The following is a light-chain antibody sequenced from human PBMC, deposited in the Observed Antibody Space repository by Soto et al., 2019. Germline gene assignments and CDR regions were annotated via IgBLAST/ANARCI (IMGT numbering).Light chain of an antibody. J-gene: IGKJ5*01. CDR3: QQSYSTPSIT. Sequence: QLTQSPSTLSASLGDRVPLTWRASQTISTWLAWYQQKPGKAPKLLSYAASSLQSGVPSRFSSSGSGTEFTLTISSMQPEDFANYYGQQSYSTPSITFGQGTRLEIK. V-gene: IGKV1-39*01. CDR1: QTISTW. CDR2: AAS.